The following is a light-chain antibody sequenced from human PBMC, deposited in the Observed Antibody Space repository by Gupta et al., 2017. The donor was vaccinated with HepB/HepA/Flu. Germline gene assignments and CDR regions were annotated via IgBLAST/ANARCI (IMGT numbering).Light chain of an antibody. Sequence: DIQMTQSPSSLSASVGDRVTITCQASQAISNYLNWYQQKPGKAPKLLIYDASNLETGVPSRVSGSGSGTHFTFTISSLQPEDSATYYCQHYDDLSCSCGQGTKLEIK. CDR2: DAS. J-gene: IGKJ2*04. V-gene: IGKV1-33*01. CDR1: QAISNY. CDR3: QHYDDLSCS.